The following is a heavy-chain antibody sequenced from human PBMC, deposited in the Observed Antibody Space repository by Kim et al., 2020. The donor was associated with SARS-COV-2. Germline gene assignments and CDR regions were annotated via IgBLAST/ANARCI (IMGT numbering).Heavy chain of an antibody. CDR2: IHNDGGVT. CDR3: TTLTVVTGRPNY. Sequence: GGSLRLSCAPSGFTFSDYSMHWVRQAPGKGLVWVSNIHNDGGVTNYADSVKGRFTISRDNAKNTVYLQMNSLRAEDTAVYYCTTLTVVTGRPNYWGQGTLVTVSS. V-gene: IGHV3-74*01. D-gene: IGHD3-22*01. J-gene: IGHJ4*02. CDR1: GFTFSDYS.